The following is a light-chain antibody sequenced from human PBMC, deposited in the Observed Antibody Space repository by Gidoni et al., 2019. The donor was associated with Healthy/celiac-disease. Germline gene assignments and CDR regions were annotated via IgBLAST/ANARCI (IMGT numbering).Light chain of an antibody. CDR1: QSVFYGSNNKNY. Sequence: DIVMTQSPDSLAVSLGERATINCKSSQSVFYGSNNKNYLSWYQQKPGQSPKLLIYWASTRESGVPDRFSGSGSGTDFTLTISSLQAEDVAVYYCQQYYSTPLTFXGXTKVEI. J-gene: IGKJ4*01. CDR3: QQYYSTPLT. CDR2: WAS. V-gene: IGKV4-1*01.